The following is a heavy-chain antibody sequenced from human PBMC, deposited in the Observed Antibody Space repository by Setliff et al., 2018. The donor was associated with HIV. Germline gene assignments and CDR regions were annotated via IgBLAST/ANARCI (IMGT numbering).Heavy chain of an antibody. D-gene: IGHD6-19*01. CDR3: AGDYAGSGRPFDY. CDR1: GDSVRSSRYY. J-gene: IGHJ4*02. Sequence: SETLSLTCTVSGDSVRSSRYYWSWIRQPAGMGLEWIGRFDSSGGTDYNPSLKSRVTISKDTSKNQLSLKLTSVNAADTAVYFCAGDYAGSGRPFDYWGQGTQVTVSS. CDR2: FDSSGGT. V-gene: IGHV4-61*02.